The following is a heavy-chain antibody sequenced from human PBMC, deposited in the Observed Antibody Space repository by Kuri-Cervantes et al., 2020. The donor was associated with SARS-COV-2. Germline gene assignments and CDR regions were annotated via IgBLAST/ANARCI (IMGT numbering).Heavy chain of an antibody. CDR1: GFIFSDYA. CDR2: IYSGGST. Sequence: GESLKISCAASGFIFSDYAIDWVRQAPGKGLEWVSVIYSGGSTYYADSVKGRFTISRDNSKNTLYLQMSSLRAEDTAVYYCAREAYNYYYDSSGYLLGGAFDIWGQGTMVTVSS. V-gene: IGHV3-53*01. J-gene: IGHJ3*02. D-gene: IGHD3-22*01. CDR3: AREAYNYYYDSSGYLLGGAFDI.